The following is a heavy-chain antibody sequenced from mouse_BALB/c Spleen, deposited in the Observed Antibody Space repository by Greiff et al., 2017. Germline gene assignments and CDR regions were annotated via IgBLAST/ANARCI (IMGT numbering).Heavy chain of an antibody. Sequence: VQLQQSGPELVKPGASVKMSCKASGYTFTSYVMHWVKQKPGQGLEWIGYINPYNDGTKYNEKFKGKATLTSDKSSSTAYMELSSLTSEDSAVYYCARAEVKWLLYAMDYWGQGTSVTVSS. D-gene: IGHD2-3*01. CDR1: GYTFTSYV. J-gene: IGHJ4*01. V-gene: IGHV1-14*01. CDR3: ARAEVKWLLYAMDY. CDR2: INPYNDGT.